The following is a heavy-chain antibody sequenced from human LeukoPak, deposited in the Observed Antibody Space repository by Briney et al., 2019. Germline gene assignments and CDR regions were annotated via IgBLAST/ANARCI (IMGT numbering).Heavy chain of an antibody. J-gene: IGHJ6*03. V-gene: IGHV3-23*01. Sequence: GFTXSSXXXXWVXQAPGKXXXWVSAISGSGGSTYYADSVKGRFTISRDNSKNTLYLQMNSLRAEDTAVYYCAKAYCYYYMDVWGKGTTVTVSS. CDR3: AKAYCYYYMDV. CDR2: ISGSGGST. CDR1: GFTXSSXX.